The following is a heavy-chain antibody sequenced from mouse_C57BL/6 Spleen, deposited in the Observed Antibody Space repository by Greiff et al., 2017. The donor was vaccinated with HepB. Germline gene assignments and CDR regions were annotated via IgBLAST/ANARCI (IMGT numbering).Heavy chain of an antibody. CDR2: ISDGGSYT. J-gene: IGHJ2*01. CDR1: GFTFSSYA. Sequence: DVMLVESGGGLVKPGGSLKLSCAASGFTFSSYAMSWVRQTPEKRLEWVATISDGGSYTYYPDNVKGRFTISRDNAKNNLYLQMSHLKSEDTAMYYCARDTGLYFDYWGQGTTLTVSS. CDR3: ARDTGLYFDY. V-gene: IGHV5-4*01. D-gene: IGHD1-1*01.